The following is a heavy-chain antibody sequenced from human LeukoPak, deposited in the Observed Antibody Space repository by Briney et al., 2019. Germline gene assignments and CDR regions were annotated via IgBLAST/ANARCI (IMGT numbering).Heavy chain of an antibody. CDR3: ATDRHGSGSYSYMAFDY. CDR1: GYTFTSYG. Sequence: ASVKVSCKASGYTFTSYGISWVRQAPGQGLEWMGWISSYNGNTNYAQKFQGRVTMTEDTSTDTAYMELSSLRSEDTAVYYCATDRHGSGSYSYMAFDYWGQGTLVPVSS. CDR2: ISSYNGNT. J-gene: IGHJ4*02. V-gene: IGHV1-18*01. D-gene: IGHD3-10*01.